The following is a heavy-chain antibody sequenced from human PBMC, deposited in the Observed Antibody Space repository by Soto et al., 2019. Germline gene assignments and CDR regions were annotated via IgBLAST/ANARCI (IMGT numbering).Heavy chain of an antibody. V-gene: IGHV3-74*01. D-gene: IGHD2-15*01. J-gene: IGHJ6*02. CDR3: ARGLLTYYGVDV. CDR1: GFTFSDYW. CDR2: IKFDGSFT. Sequence: EVQLGESGGGLVQPGGSLRLSCVASGFTFSDYWMHWVRQAQGKGLLWFSRIKFDGSFTSHADSVKGRFPISRDNARNTVHLQLDSLIAEDPFVYYWARGLLTYYGVDVWGQGTTVTVSS.